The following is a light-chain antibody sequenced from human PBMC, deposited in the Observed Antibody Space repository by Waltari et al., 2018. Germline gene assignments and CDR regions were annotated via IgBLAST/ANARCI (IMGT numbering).Light chain of an antibody. CDR2: GAS. J-gene: IGKJ4*01. CDR1: QSVSSN. CDR3: QQYNSWPLT. V-gene: IGKV3-15*01. Sequence: EIVLTQSPATLSVSPRERAALSCRASQSVSSNLAWYQHKPGQALRLLIYGASTRATGIPARFSGSGSGTDFTLSISSLQSEDFAIYYCQQYNSWPLTFGGGTKVEIK.